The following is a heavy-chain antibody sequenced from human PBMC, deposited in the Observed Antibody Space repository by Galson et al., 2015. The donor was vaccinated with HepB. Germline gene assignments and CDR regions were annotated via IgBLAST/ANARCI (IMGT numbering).Heavy chain of an antibody. Sequence: SLRLSCAASGFIFSSYAMSWVRQAPGKGLEWVSTFSGSSGNTYYADSVKGRFTISRDNSNNTLYLQMNSLRAEDKAVYYCAKGVRAYSTSPIMDWGQGTLVTVSS. J-gene: IGHJ4*02. V-gene: IGHV3-23*01. CDR3: AKGVRAYSTSPIMD. CDR1: GFIFSSYA. D-gene: IGHD6-13*01. CDR2: FSGSSGNT.